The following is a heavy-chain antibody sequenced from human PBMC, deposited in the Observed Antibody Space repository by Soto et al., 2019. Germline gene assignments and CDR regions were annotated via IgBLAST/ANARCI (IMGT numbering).Heavy chain of an antibody. D-gene: IGHD2-21*01. CDR1: GGSFSGYY. V-gene: IGHV4-34*01. CDR2: INHSGST. J-gene: IGHJ5*02. CDR3: AGGFRIVVVNHRGGFDP. Sequence: PSETLSLTCAVYGGSFSGYYWSWIRQPPGKGLEWIGEINHSGSTNYNPSLKSRVTISVDTSKNQFSLKLSSVTAADTAVYYCAGGFRIVVVNHRGGFDPWGQGTLVTVSS.